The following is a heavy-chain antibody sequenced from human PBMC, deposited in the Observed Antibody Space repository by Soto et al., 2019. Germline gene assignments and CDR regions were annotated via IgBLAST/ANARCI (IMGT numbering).Heavy chain of an antibody. V-gene: IGHV3-48*01. CDR3: AREEVIMVYGNFDY. CDR1: GFTFSSYS. Sequence: EVQLVESGGGLVQPGGSLRLSCAASGFTFSSYSMNWVRQAPGKGLEWVSYISSSSSTIYYADSVKGRFTISRDNAKNSLYLQMNSLRAEDTAVYYCAREEVIMVYGNFDYWGQGTLVTVSS. J-gene: IGHJ4*02. CDR2: ISSSSSTI. D-gene: IGHD2-8*01.